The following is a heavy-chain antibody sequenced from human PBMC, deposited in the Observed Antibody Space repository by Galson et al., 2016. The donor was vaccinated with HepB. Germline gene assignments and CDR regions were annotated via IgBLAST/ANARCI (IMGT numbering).Heavy chain of an antibody. V-gene: IGHV3-53*01. Sequence: SLRLSCAASGFTVSSNYMSWVRQAPGKGLEWVSVIYGGGSTYYADPVKGRFTISRDNPKNTLYLQMNSLRAEDTSVYYCARHQKKSDCSSTSCYYYYMDVWGKGTTVTVSS. J-gene: IGHJ6*03. CDR2: IYGGGST. CDR1: GFTVSSNY. D-gene: IGHD2-2*01. CDR3: ARHQKKSDCSSTSCYYYYMDV.